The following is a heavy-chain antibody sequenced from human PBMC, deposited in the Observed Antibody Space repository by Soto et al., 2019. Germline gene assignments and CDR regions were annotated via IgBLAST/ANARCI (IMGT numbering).Heavy chain of an antibody. CDR3: ARGLWFGELLSGPGKDYYYYMDV. CDR2: IIPIFGTA. Sequence: ASVKVSCKASGGTFSSYAISWVRQAPGQGLEWMGGIIPIFGTANYAQKFQGRVTITADESTSTAYMELSSLRSEDTAVYYCARGLWFGELLSGPGKDYYYYMDVWGKGTTVTVSS. J-gene: IGHJ6*03. D-gene: IGHD3-10*01. V-gene: IGHV1-69*13. CDR1: GGTFSSYA.